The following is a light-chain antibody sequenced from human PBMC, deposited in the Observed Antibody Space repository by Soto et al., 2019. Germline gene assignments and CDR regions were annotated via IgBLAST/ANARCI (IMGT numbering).Light chain of an antibody. CDR3: QQYNNWPPLT. Sequence: ETLMTQSPATLSASPGERVTLSCRASQTINFNLAWYQQKPGQAPRVLIYGASSRASGIPDRFSGSGSGTDFTLTISRLEHDDFAFYYCQQYNNWPPLTFGGGTRVEIK. J-gene: IGKJ4*01. V-gene: IGKV3D-15*01. CDR2: GAS. CDR1: QTINFN.